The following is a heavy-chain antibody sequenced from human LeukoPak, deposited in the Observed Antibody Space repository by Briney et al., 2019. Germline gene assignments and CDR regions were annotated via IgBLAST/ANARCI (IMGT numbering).Heavy chain of an antibody. CDR2: IYNSGST. J-gene: IGHJ4*02. CDR1: GCSISSFY. Sequence: SETLSLTCTVSGCSISSFYWNWIRQPAGKGLEWIGRIYNSGSTNYNPSLKSRLSMSVDTSKNQFSLNLRSVTAADTAIYYCAREWELVFDYWGQGTLVTVSS. CDR3: AREWELVFDY. D-gene: IGHD1-26*01. V-gene: IGHV4-4*07.